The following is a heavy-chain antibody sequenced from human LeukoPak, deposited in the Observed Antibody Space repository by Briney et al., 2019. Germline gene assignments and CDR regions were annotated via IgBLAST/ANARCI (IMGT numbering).Heavy chain of an antibody. CDR3: ARDPCSSTSCYSLDY. V-gene: IGHV1-2*02. CDR1: GYTFTGYY. J-gene: IGHJ4*02. D-gene: IGHD2-2*02. Sequence: GASVKVSCKASGYTFTGYYMHWARQAPGQGLEWMGWINPNSGGTNYAQKFQGRVTMTRDTSISTAYMELSRLRSGDTAVYYCARDPCSSTSCYSLDYWGQGTLVTVSS. CDR2: INPNSGGT.